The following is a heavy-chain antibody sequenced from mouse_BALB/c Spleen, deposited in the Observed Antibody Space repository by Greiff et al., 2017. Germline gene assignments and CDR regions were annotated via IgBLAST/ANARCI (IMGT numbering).Heavy chain of an antibody. Sequence: EVQLVESGGGLVQPGGSLKLSCAASGFTFSSYCMSWVRQTPDKRLELVATINSNGGSTYYPDSVKVRFTIARDNAKNTLYLQMSSLKYEDTAMYYCASSSWFAYWGQGTLVTVSA. CDR1: GFTFSSYC. D-gene: IGHD3-1*01. CDR3: ASSSWFAY. CDR2: INSNGGST. J-gene: IGHJ3*01. V-gene: IGHV5-6-3*01.